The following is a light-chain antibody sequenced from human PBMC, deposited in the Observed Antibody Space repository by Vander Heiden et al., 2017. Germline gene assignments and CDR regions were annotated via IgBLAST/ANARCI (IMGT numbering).Light chain of an antibody. CDR2: GAS. CDR3: QQDGSSPLT. Sequence: EIVLTQSPGTLSLSPGERATLSCRASQSVGSSFLAWYQQKPGQAPRLLIYGASNRATGIPDRFSGSGSGTDFTLTISRLEPEDFAVYYCQQDGSSPLTFGGGTKVEIK. CDR1: QSVGSSF. J-gene: IGKJ4*01. V-gene: IGKV3-20*01.